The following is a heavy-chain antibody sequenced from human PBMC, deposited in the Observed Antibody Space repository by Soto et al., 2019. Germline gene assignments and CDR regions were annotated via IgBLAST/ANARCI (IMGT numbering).Heavy chain of an antibody. CDR1: GYPVTAYY. CDR3: AIGGGVGVAGSAAFDM. CDR2: INPATGAA. Sequence: QLHLVQSGAVVKKPGASVTVSCSASGYPVTAYYMHWVRQAPGRGLEWMGGINPATGAAKYTQTFQGRGTMTRDTSTSTVFMEPSGLTSEDPAVFYCAIGGGVGVAGSAAFDMWGQGTVVTVSS. V-gene: IGHV1-2*02. D-gene: IGHD3-3*01. J-gene: IGHJ3*02.